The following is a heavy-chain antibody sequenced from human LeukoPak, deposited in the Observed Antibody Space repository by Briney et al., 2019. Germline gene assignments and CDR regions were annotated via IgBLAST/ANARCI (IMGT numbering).Heavy chain of an antibody. V-gene: IGHV3-23*01. CDR3: AKAQQVAMVAEYYFDY. Sequence: GGSLRLSCAASGFTFSSDAMSWVRQAPGKGLEWVSAISGSGGSTYYADSVKGRFTISRDNSKNTLYLQMNSLRAEDTAVYYCAKAQQVAMVAEYYFDYWGQGTLVTVSS. D-gene: IGHD5-18*01. J-gene: IGHJ4*02. CDR1: GFTFSSDA. CDR2: ISGSGGST.